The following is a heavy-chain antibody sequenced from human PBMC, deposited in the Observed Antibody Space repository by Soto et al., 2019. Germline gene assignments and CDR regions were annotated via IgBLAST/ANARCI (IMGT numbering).Heavy chain of an antibody. Sequence: QVQLVESGGGVVQPGRSLRLSCAASGFTFSSYAMHWVRQAPGKGLEWVAVISYDGSNKYYADSVKGRFTISRDNSKNTLYLQMNSRRAEDTAVYYWAMVQLAVLDYWGQGTLVTVSS. J-gene: IGHJ4*02. CDR3: AMVQLAVLDY. V-gene: IGHV3-30-3*01. CDR2: ISYDGSNK. CDR1: GFTFSSYA. D-gene: IGHD1-1*01.